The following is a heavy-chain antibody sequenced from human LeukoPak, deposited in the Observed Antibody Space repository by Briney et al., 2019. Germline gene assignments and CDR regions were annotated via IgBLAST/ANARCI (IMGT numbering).Heavy chain of an antibody. V-gene: IGHV1-69*13. Sequence: ASVKVSCKASGGTFSSYAISWVRQAPGQGLEWMGGIIPIFGTANYAQKFQGRVTITADESTSTAYMELSSLRSEDTAVYYCARDTYCGGDCYSGYYYGMDVWGQGTLVSVSS. D-gene: IGHD2-21*02. CDR1: GGTFSSYA. CDR3: ARDTYCGGDCYSGYYYGMDV. J-gene: IGHJ6*02. CDR2: IIPIFGTA.